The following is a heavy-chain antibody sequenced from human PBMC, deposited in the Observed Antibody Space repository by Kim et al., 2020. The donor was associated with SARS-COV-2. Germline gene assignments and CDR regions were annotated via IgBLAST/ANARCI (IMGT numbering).Heavy chain of an antibody. CDR2: VSAGNGHT. CDR1: GYSVSDYG. V-gene: IGHV1-3*01. Sequence: ASVKVSCKASGYSVSDYGIQWVRQAPGQRPEWMGYVSAGNGHTKYSQRFQDRVTFTWDASASTAHMELSSLRSEDTAVYFCARDYLHDRDWNLDYWGQGTQVTVSS. D-gene: IGHD1-1*01. CDR3: ARDYLHDRDWNLDY. J-gene: IGHJ4*02.